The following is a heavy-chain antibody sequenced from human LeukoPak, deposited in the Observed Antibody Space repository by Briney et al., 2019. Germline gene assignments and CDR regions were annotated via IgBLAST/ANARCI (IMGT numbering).Heavy chain of an antibody. CDR3: ASQGAYGDYPSYYYYYYMDV. Sequence: PSETLSLTCAVSGASINSGSYYWNWVRQPAGKGLEWIGRIFTTGSTNYNPSLKSRVTISLDTSRNQFSLRLSSVTAADTAVYYCASQGAYGDYPSYYYYYYMDVWGTGTTVTVSS. J-gene: IGHJ6*03. CDR2: IFTTGST. V-gene: IGHV4-61*02. D-gene: IGHD4-17*01. CDR1: GASINSGSYY.